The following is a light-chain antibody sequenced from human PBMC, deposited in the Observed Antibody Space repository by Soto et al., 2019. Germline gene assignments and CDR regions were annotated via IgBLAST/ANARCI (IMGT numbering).Light chain of an antibody. CDR2: DAY. V-gene: IGKV3-11*01. Sequence: VLTQSPVTLSLSPGDRATLSCRASQSFRGLLAWYQQKPGQAPRXXIYDAYNRETGIQPRFSGSGSGTEFTLTISSLEPEDSAVYYCQQRHMWTITFGQGTRLEIK. CDR1: QSFRGL. J-gene: IGKJ5*01. CDR3: QQRHMWTIT.